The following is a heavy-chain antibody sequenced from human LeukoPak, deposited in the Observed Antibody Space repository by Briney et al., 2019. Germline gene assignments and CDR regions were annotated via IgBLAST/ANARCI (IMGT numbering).Heavy chain of an antibody. V-gene: IGHV4-34*01. J-gene: IGHJ6*03. CDR2: INPSGST. CDR3: ARMRGGCIGYHYYMDV. D-gene: IGHD2-15*01. Sequence: SETLSLTCAVFGGSFSDYYWSWIRQPPGKGLEWIGEINPSGSTNYNPSLKSRVAISIDTSTNQFSLRLSSVTAADTTVYYCARMRGGCIGYHYYMDVWGKGTTVTVSS. CDR1: GGSFSDYY.